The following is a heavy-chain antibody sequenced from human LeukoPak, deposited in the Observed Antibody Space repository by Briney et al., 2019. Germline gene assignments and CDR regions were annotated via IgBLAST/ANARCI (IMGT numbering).Heavy chain of an antibody. J-gene: IGHJ6*02. CDR1: GYTFTSYD. Sequence: ASVKVSCKASGYTFTSYDINWVRQATGQGLGWMGWMNPNSGNTGYAQKFQGRVTMTRNTSISTAYMELSSLRSEDTAVYYCARDSCVGGGDCYSYYYYYYGMDVWGQGTTVTVSS. D-gene: IGHD2-21*02. CDR3: ARDSCVGGGDCYSYYYYYYGMDV. CDR2: MNPNSGNT. V-gene: IGHV1-8*01.